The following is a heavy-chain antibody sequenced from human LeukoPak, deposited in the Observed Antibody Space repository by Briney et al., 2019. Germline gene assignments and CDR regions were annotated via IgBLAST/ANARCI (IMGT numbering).Heavy chain of an antibody. V-gene: IGHV3-66*01. Sequence: GGSLRLSCAASGFTVSSNYMSWVRQAPGKGLEWVSVIYSGGSTYYADSVKGRFTISRDNSKNALFLQMNSLGAGDTAVYYCARGTVTMVDYWGQGTLVTVSS. D-gene: IGHD3-10*01. J-gene: IGHJ4*02. CDR1: GFTVSSNY. CDR3: ARGTVTMVDY. CDR2: IYSGGST.